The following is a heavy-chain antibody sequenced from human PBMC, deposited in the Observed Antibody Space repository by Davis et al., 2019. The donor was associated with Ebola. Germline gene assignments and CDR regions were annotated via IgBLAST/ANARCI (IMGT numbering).Heavy chain of an antibody. CDR1: GGSFSGFY. J-gene: IGHJ6*02. CDR2: IKYSGST. Sequence: SETLSLTCAVSGGSFSGFYWGWIRQPPGKGLEWIGEIKYSGSTNYNPSLKSRVTLSVDTPKNQFSLKLSSVTAADTVVYYCARRMDVWGQGTTVTVSS. CDR3: ARRMDV. V-gene: IGHV4-34*01.